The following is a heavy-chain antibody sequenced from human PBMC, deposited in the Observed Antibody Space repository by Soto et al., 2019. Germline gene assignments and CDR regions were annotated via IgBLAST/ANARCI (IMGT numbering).Heavy chain of an antibody. D-gene: IGHD6-19*01. V-gene: IGHV4-59*11. CDR1: GGSMSSHY. J-gene: IGHJ4*02. CDR2: IYYSGST. Sequence: PSETMSLTCSVSGGSMSSHYWSWIRQSPGKGLEWIGYIYYSGSTDYNPSLKGRVTISVDTSKNQFSLSLSSVTTADTAVYYCGRGGWSIDYWGKGTLVTVSS. CDR3: GRGGWSIDY.